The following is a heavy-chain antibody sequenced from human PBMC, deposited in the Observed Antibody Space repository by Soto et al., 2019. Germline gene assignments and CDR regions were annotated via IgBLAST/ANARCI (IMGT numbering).Heavy chain of an antibody. J-gene: IGHJ4*02. V-gene: IGHV4-34*01. D-gene: IGHD2-8*01. CDR3: GRKFPVHGAPFDY. Sequence: PSETLSLTCAVYGGSFSDYYWSWVRQPPGRGLEWIGEINHSGSTNYNPSLKGRITISVDTSKNQFSLNLNSVAAADTAVYYCGRKFPVHGAPFDYGARE. CDR1: GGSFSDYY. CDR2: INHSGST.